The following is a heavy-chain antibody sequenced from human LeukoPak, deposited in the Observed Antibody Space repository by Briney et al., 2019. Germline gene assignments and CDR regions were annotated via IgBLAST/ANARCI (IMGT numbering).Heavy chain of an antibody. CDR3: ARGLLEWLLWLPFDY. D-gene: IGHD3-3*01. CDR2: IIPFFGTT. CDR1: GGTFSSYA. V-gene: IGHV1-69*05. Sequence: SVKVSCKASGGTFSSYAISWVRQAPGQGLEWMGGIIPFFGTTNYAQKFQGRVTVTTDASTSTAYMELSSLRSEDTAVYYCARGLLEWLLWLPFDYWGQGTLVTVSS. J-gene: IGHJ4*02.